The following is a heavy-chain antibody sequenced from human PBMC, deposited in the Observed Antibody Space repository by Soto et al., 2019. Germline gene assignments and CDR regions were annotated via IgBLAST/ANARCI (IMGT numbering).Heavy chain of an antibody. CDR3: ARVHSSSYHYFDY. J-gene: IGHJ4*02. CDR1: GDSISSSTYY. D-gene: IGHD6-13*01. CDR2: MFYSGNT. Sequence: PSETLSLTCTVSGDSISSSTYYWGWIRQSPGKGLEWIGSMFYSGNTYHNPSLKSRVTLSIDTSKNQFSLKLNSVTAADTAVYYCARVHSSSYHYFDYWGQGTLVTVSS. V-gene: IGHV4-39*01.